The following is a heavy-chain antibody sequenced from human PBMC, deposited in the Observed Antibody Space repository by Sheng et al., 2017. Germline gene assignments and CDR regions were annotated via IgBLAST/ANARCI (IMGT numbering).Heavy chain of an antibody. D-gene: IGHD3-9*01. Sequence: EVQLVESGGGLIQPGGSLRLSCAASGFTVSSNYMSWVRQAPGKGLEWVSIIYSGGSTYYTDSVKGRFTISRDTSKNTLFLQMNSLRAEDTAVYYCARLNTLTGDAFRYLGPRDNGHRLF. CDR2: IYSGGST. V-gene: IGHV3-53*01. CDR1: GFTVSSNY. CDR3: ARLNTLTGDAFRY. J-gene: IGHJ3*02.